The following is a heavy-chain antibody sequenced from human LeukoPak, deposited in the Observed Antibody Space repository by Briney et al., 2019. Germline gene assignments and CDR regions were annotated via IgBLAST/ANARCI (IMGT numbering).Heavy chain of an antibody. J-gene: IGHJ4*02. Sequence: PSETLSLTCTVSGGSISSSSYYWGWIRQPPGTGLEWVGNIFYTGSAYYNPSLKSRVTISGDTSKNQFSLKLSSVTAADTAVYYCARDIGPGWTYYYDSSGLGYFDYWGQGTLVTVSS. CDR3: ARDIGPGWTYYYDSSGLGYFDY. V-gene: IGHV4-39*02. D-gene: IGHD3-22*01. CDR1: GGSISSSSYY. CDR2: IFYTGSA.